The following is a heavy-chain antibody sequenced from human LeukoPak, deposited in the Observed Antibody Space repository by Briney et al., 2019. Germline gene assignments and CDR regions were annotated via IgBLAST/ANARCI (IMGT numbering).Heavy chain of an antibody. CDR3: ARVGYGDRTDFVWYFDY. V-gene: IGHV4-4*07. CDR2: VYTTGST. D-gene: IGHD4-17*01. J-gene: IGHJ4*02. Sequence: SETLSLTCNVSGGSISNYYWSWIRQPAGKGLEWIGRVYTTGSTNYNPSLKSRVTMSVDTSKNLFSLKLSSVTAADTAVYYCARVGYGDRTDFVWYFDYWGQGTLVTVSS. CDR1: GGSISNYY.